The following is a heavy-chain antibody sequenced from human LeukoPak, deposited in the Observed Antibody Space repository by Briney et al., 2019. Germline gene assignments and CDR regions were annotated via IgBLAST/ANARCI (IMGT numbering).Heavy chain of an antibody. CDR3: ARATPYTVTRTYYFDY. J-gene: IGHJ4*02. Sequence: GGSLRLSCAASEFTFSNYWMSWVRKAPGKGLEWLANIKQDGSEKYYVDSVKGRFTISRDNAKNSLYLQMNSLRAEDTAVYYCARATPYTVTRTYYFDYWGQGTLVTVSS. CDR1: EFTFSNYW. D-gene: IGHD4-17*01. V-gene: IGHV3-7*01. CDR2: IKQDGSEK.